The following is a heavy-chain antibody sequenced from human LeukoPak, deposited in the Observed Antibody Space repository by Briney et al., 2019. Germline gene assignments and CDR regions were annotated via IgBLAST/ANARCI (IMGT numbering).Heavy chain of an antibody. Sequence: GGSLRLSCAASGFTFSSYGMHWVRQAPGKGLEWVAVISYDGSNKYYADSVKGRFTIPRDNSKNTLYLQMNSLRAEDTAVYYCAKSHSSGWYSYYYGMDVWGQGTTVTVSS. D-gene: IGHD6-19*01. CDR2: ISYDGSNK. J-gene: IGHJ6*02. CDR3: AKSHSSGWYSYYYGMDV. CDR1: GFTFSSYG. V-gene: IGHV3-30*18.